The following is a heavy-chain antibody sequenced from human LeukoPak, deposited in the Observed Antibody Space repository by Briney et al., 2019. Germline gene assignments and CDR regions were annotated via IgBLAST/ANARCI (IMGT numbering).Heavy chain of an antibody. CDR3: ARDRDPGYNDSSGYRRVNAFDI. D-gene: IGHD3-22*01. Sequence: GGSLRLSCEATGFIFSNYWMNWVRQAPGKGLEWVSYISTSGSAKYYADSVKGRFTISRDNAKNSLYLQMNSLRAEDTAVYYCARDRDPGYNDSSGYRRVNAFDIWGQGTMVTVSS. CDR2: ISTSGSAK. V-gene: IGHV3-48*03. CDR1: GFIFSNYW. J-gene: IGHJ3*02.